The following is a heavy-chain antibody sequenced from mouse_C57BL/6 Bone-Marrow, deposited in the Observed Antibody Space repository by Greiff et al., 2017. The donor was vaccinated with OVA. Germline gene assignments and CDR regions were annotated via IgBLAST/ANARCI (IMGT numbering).Heavy chain of an antibody. J-gene: IGHJ2*01. CDR1: GFTFSDYG. CDR3: ARDFNYYGSRRYFDY. CDR2: ISSGSSTI. Sequence: EVHLVESGGGLVKPGGSLKLSCAASGFTFSDYGMHWVRQAPEKGLEWVANISSGSSTIYYADTVKGRFTISRDNAKNTLFLQMTSLRSEDTAMYYCARDFNYYGSRRYFDYWGQGTTLTVSS. V-gene: IGHV5-17*01. D-gene: IGHD1-1*01.